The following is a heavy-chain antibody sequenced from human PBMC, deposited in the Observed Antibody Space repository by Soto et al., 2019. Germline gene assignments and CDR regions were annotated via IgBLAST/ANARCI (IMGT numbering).Heavy chain of an antibody. Sequence: QVQVVQSGAVVKTPGASVKISCKASGFSITFYYMHWVRQAPGQGPEWMAIINPRGGASLAQKFQGRVTMTRDTSTNTVYMELSSLRSEDTAIYYCARDISVADLGWWFDPWGQGTLVTVSS. V-gene: IGHV1-46*03. CDR3: ARDISVADLGWWFDP. D-gene: IGHD2-15*01. CDR2: INPRGGA. CDR1: GFSITFYY. J-gene: IGHJ5*02.